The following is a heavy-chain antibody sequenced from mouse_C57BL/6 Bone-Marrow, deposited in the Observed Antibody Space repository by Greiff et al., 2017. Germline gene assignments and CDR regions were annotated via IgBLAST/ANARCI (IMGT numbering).Heavy chain of an antibody. CDR3: ADDAFYYYGSSPFAY. V-gene: IGHV14-3*01. D-gene: IGHD1-1*01. Sequence: DVKLQESVAELVRPGASVKLSCTASGFNIKNTYMHWVKQRPEQGLEWIGRIDPANGNTKYAPKFQGKATITADTSSNTAYLQLSSLTSEDTAIYYCADDAFYYYGSSPFAYWGQGTLVTVSA. CDR1: GFNIKNTY. J-gene: IGHJ3*01. CDR2: IDPANGNT.